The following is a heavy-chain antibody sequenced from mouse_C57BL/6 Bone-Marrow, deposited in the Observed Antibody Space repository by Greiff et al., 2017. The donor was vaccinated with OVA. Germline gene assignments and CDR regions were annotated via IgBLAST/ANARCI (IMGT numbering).Heavy chain of an antibody. CDR3: ARSGIYYDYDRGFDY. J-gene: IGHJ2*01. D-gene: IGHD2-4*01. CDR1: GYAFSSYW. Sequence: VKLQESGAELVKPGASVKISCKASGYAFSSYWMNWVKQRPGKGLEWIGQIYPGDGDTNYNGKFKGKATLTADKSSSTAYMQLSSLTSEDSAVYFCARSGIYYDYDRGFDYWGQGTTLTVSS. CDR2: IYPGDGDT. V-gene: IGHV1-80*01.